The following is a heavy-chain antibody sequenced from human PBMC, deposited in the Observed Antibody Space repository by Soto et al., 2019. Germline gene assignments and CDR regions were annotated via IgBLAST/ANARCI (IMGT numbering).Heavy chain of an antibody. CDR2: VTYSGST. CDR3: ARGLPANY. CDR1: GESVRDYF. J-gene: IGHJ4*02. Sequence: QVQLQQWGAGLLKPSETLSLTCAVFGESVRDYFWSWIRQPPGKGLEWIGEVTYSGSTNYNPSLKSRVTMSVDTSEIRFSLQLRSVPAADAAVYYCARGLPANYWGQGTLVTVSS. V-gene: IGHV4-34*01.